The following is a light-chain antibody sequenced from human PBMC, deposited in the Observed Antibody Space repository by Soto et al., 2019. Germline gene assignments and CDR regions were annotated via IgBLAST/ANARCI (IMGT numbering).Light chain of an antibody. CDR1: STDVGGYNY. J-gene: IGLJ1*01. CDR2: DVT. CDR3: CSYAGSYTSYV. V-gene: IGLV2-11*01. Sequence: QSVLTQPRSVSGSPGQSVTISCTGTSTDVGGYNYVSWYQQHPGKAPKLMIYDVTKRPSGVPDRFSGSKSGITASLTISGLQGEDEADYYCCSYAGSYTSYVFGTGTKLTVL.